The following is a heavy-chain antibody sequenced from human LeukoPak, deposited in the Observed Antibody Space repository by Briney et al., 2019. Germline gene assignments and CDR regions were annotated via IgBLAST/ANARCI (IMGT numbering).Heavy chain of an antibody. CDR3: ARCARDILTGYYSSYYFDY. Sequence: PSETLSLTCAVSGYSISSGYYWGWIRQPPGKGLEWIGSIYHSGSTYYNPSLKSRVTISVDTSKNQFSLKLSSVTAADTAVYYCARCARDILTGYYSSYYFDYWGQGTLVTVSS. CDR1: GYSISSGYY. V-gene: IGHV4-38-2*01. CDR2: IYHSGST. J-gene: IGHJ4*02. D-gene: IGHD3-9*01.